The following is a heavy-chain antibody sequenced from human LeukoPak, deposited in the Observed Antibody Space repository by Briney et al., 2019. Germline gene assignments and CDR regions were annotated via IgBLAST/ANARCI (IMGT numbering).Heavy chain of an antibody. J-gene: IGHJ6*03. CDR1: GSTFSSYS. CDR3: AKAGGGGAITLVRGVKGDYYYMDV. D-gene: IGHD3-10*01. Sequence: PGGSLRLSCAASGSTFSSYSMNWVRQAPGKGLEWVSGISGSGGRTYFADSVKGRFTISRDNSKNTLYLQMNSPRAEDTAVYYCAKAGGGGAITLVRGVKGDYYYMDVWGKGTTVTISS. CDR2: ISGSGGRT. V-gene: IGHV3-23*01.